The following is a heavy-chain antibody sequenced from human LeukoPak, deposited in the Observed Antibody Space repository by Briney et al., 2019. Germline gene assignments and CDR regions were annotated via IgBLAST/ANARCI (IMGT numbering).Heavy chain of an antibody. J-gene: IGHJ4*02. CDR2: IYYSGST. D-gene: IGHD3-10*01. CDR3: ARDQEDSGTDY. CDR1: GGSISSGDYY. Sequence: SETLSLTCTVSGGSISSGDYYWSWIRQHPGKGLEWIGYIYYSGSTYYNPSLKSRVTISLDTSKNRFSLKLSSVTAADTAVYYCARDQEDSGTDYWGQGTLVTVSS. V-gene: IGHV4-31*03.